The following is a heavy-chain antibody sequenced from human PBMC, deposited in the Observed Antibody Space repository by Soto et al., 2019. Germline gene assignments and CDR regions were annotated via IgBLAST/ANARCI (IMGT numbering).Heavy chain of an antibody. CDR1: GDSINSRIYY. CDR2: IYSTGST. CDR3: ARHTVTTPFDY. J-gene: IGHJ4*02. Sequence: SDTLSLTCTVSGDSINSRIYYWGWIRQPPGKGLEWIGSIYSTGSTYYYPSLKSRVTISVDTSKNQFSLTLSSVTAADTAVYYCARHTVTTPFDYWGQGSPVTVSS. V-gene: IGHV4-39*01. D-gene: IGHD4-17*01.